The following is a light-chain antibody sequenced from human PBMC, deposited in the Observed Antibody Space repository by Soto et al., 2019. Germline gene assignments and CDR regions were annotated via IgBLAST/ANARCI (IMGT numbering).Light chain of an antibody. Sequence: DIQMTQSPSTLSASVGDRVTITCRASQSISTWLAWYQQKPGEAPKLLIYDASTLESGVPSRFSGSGFGTEFTLTISSLQPDDFATDYCQQYNSYWTVGQGTKVDIK. J-gene: IGKJ1*01. V-gene: IGKV1-5*01. CDR3: QQYNSYWT. CDR2: DAS. CDR1: QSISTW.